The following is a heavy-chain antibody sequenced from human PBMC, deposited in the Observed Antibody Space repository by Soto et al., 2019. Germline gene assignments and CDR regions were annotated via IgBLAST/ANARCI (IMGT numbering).Heavy chain of an antibody. V-gene: IGHV3-23*01. CDR2: ISGSGGST. J-gene: IGHJ4*02. Sequence: EVQLLESGGGLVQPGGSLRLSCAASGFTFSSYAMSWVRQAPGKGLEWVSAISGSGGSTYYADSVKGRFTISRDNSKNTLYLQMNSMRVEDTAVYYCAKDSPAPKAYSSGWYYPSHWGQGTLVTVSS. CDR1: GFTFSSYA. CDR3: AKDSPAPKAYSSGWYYPSH. D-gene: IGHD6-19*01.